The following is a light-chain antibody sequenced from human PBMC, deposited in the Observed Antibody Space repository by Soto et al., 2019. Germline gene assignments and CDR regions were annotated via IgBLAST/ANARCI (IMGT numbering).Light chain of an antibody. V-gene: IGLV2-23*01. CDR1: SSDVGSYNF. CDR2: EGT. J-gene: IGLJ2*01. Sequence: QPALTQPASVSGSPGQSITISCTGTSSDVGSYNFVSWFQQHPGKVPKLIIYEGTERPSGVSNRFSASKSGNTASLTISGLQPEDEADYYCCSYAGPSTIFGGGTKLTVL. CDR3: CSYAGPSTI.